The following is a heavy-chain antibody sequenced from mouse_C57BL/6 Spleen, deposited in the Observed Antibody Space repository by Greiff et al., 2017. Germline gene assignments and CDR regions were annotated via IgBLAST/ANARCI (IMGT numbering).Heavy chain of an antibody. CDR2: IDPSDSET. V-gene: IGHV1-52*01. D-gene: IGHD1-1*01. CDR1: GYTFTSYW. J-gene: IGHJ4*01. Sequence: QVQLQQPGAELVRPGSSVKLSCKAPGYTFTSYWMHWVKQRPIQGLEWIGNIDPSDSETHYNQKFKDKATLTVDKSSSTAYMQLSNLTSEDSAVYYRARNYGSSSYAMDYRGQGTSVTVSS. CDR3: ARNYGSSSYAMDY.